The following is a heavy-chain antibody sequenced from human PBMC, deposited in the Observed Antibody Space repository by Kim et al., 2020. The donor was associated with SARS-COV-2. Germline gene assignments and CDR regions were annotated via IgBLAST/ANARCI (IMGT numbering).Heavy chain of an antibody. CDR3: AGAPPRITMIVVVIQNWYFDL. D-gene: IGHD3-22*01. CDR2: IYYSGST. J-gene: IGHJ2*01. Sequence: SETLSLTCTVSGGSISSSSYYWGWIRQPPGKGLEWLGSIYYSGSTYYNPSLKSRVTISVDTSKNQFSLKLSSVTAADTAVYYCAGAPPRITMIVVVIQNWYFDLWGRGTLVTVSS. CDR1: GGSISSSSYY. V-gene: IGHV4-39*01.